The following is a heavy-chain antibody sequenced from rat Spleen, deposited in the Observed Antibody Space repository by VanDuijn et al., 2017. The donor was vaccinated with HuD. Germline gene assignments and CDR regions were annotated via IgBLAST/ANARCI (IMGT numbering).Heavy chain of an antibody. J-gene: IGHJ2*01. CDR3: ARHGLGYGSFDY. D-gene: IGHD1-11*01. CDR2: ISYDGSST. V-gene: IGHV5-46*01. CDR1: GFTFSSFP. Sequence: EVQLIESGGGLVQPGRSMKLSCAASGFTFSSFPMAWVRQAPTKGLEWVATISYDGSSTYYRDSVKGRFTISRDNAKSTLYLQMDSLRSEDTATYYCARHGLGYGSFDYWGQGVMVTVSS.